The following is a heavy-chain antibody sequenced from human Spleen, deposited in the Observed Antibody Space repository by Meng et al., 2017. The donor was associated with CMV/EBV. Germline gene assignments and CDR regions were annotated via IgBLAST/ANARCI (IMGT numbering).Heavy chain of an antibody. V-gene: IGHV3-7*01. Sequence: GGSLRLSCAASGFTFSSYWMSWVRQAPGKGLEWVANIKQDGSEKYYVDSVKGRFTISRDNAKNSLYLQMNSLRAEDTAVYYCARVGNLRGVIIGRFDPWGQGTLVTVSS. J-gene: IGHJ5*02. CDR2: IKQDGSEK. D-gene: IGHD3-10*01. CDR3: ARVGNLRGVIIGRFDP. CDR1: GFTFSSYW.